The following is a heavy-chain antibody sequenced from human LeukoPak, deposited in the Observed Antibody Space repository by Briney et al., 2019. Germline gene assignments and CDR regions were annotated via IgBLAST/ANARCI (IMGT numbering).Heavy chain of an antibody. D-gene: IGHD3-10*01. Sequence: PSQTLSLTCTVSGGSISSGGYYWSWIRQPPGKGLEWIGYIYHSGSTYYNPSLKSRVTISVDRSKNQFSLKLSSATAADTAVYYCARITGDHYYYYYMDVWGKGTTVTVSS. J-gene: IGHJ6*03. CDR2: IYHSGST. CDR3: ARITGDHYYYYYMDV. CDR1: GGSISSGGYY. V-gene: IGHV4-30-2*01.